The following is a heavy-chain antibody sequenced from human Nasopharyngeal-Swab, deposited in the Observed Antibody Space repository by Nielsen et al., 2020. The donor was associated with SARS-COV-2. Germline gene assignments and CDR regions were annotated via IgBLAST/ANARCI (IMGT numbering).Heavy chain of an antibody. CDR1: GFTFSSYW. D-gene: IGHD6-13*01. J-gene: IGHJ6*02. V-gene: IGHV3-7*01. CDR2: IKQDGSEK. CDR3: ARDSDIPYSGYGMDV. Sequence: GESLKISCAASGFTFSSYWMSWVRQASGKGLEWVANIKQDGSEKYYVDSVKGRFTISRDNAKNSLYLQMNSLRAEDTAVYYCARDSDIPYSGYGMDVWGQGTTVTVSS.